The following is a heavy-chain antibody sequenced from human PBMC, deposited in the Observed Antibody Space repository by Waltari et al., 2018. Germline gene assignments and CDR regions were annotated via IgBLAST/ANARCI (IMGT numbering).Heavy chain of an antibody. J-gene: IGHJ4*02. D-gene: IGHD2-2*01. CDR3: AKGGVYCSSTSWCYFDY. CDR1: GCSFDEDA. V-gene: IGHV3-9*01. Sequence: EVQLGESGGGLVQPGRSLRLSGAASGCSFDEDAMHWVRQAPGKGLEWVSGISWNSGSIGYADSVKCRFTISSDNAKNSLYLQMNSLRAEDTALYYCAKGGVYCSSTSWCYFDYWGQGTLVTVSS. CDR2: ISWNSGSI.